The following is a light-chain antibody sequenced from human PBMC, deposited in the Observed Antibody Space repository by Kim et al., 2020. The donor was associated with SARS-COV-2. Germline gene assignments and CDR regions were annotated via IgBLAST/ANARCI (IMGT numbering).Light chain of an antibody. CDR3: QQRSNWPYT. CDR2: DAS. J-gene: IGKJ2*01. CDR1: QSVSSY. V-gene: IGKV3-11*01. Sequence: EIVLTQSPATLSLSPGERATLSCRASQSVSSYLAWYQQKPGQAPRLLIYDASNRATGIPARFNGSGSGTDFTLTISSLEPEDFAVYYCQQRSNWPYTFGQGTKLEI.